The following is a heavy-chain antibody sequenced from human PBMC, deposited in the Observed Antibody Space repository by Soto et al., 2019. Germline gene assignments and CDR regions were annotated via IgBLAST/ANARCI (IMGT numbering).Heavy chain of an antibody. V-gene: IGHV4-38-2*02. D-gene: IGHD3-16*01. Sequence: PSETLSLTCSVSTYSINSGFFWGRIRQPPGKGLEWIGSIFHTGDTYYNPSLKSRITMSVDTTRNQFSLKLTSLTAADTAVYYCARDTNSLDPWGQGTLVTVSS. J-gene: IGHJ5*02. CDR1: TYSINSGFF. CDR2: IFHTGDT. CDR3: ARDTNSLDP.